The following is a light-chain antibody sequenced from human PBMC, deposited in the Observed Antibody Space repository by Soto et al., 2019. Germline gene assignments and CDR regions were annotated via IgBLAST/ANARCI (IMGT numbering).Light chain of an antibody. CDR1: QSVSSSY. J-gene: IGKJ4*01. V-gene: IGKV3-20*01. CDR3: RQYDNSPLT. Sequence: EIVLTQSPGTLSLSPGERATLSCRASQSVSSSYLAWYQQKPGQAPRLLIYGASNRATGIPDRFSGSGSGTDFTLTIRRLEPEDFAVYYCRQYDNSPLTFGGGTKVDI. CDR2: GAS.